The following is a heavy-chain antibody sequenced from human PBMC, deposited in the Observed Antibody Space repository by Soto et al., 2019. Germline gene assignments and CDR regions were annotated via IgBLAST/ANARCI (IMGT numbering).Heavy chain of an antibody. CDR3: ARGQRIYYYYYGMDV. Sequence: SETLSLTCAVSGVSIGSPNWWTWVRQAPGKGLEWIGEIRHSGGTTYNPSLKNRVTISVDTSKNQFSLKLTSATAADTAVYYCARGQRIYYYYYGMDVWGQGTTVTVSS. CDR2: IRHSGGT. CDR1: GVSIGSPNW. V-gene: IGHV4-4*02. J-gene: IGHJ6*02.